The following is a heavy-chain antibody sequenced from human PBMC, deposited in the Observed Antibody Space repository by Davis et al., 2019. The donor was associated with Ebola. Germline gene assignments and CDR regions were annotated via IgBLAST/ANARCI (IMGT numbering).Heavy chain of an antibody. CDR2: IKQDGSEK. Sequence: GESLKISCAASGFTFSSYWMSWVRQAPGKGLEWVANIKQDGSEKYYVDSVKGRFTISRDNAKNSLYLQMNSLKTEDTAVYYCTRGGGVAESYWGQGTLVTVSS. CDR1: GFTFSSYW. V-gene: IGHV3-7*03. J-gene: IGHJ4*02. D-gene: IGHD2-15*01. CDR3: TRGGGVAESY.